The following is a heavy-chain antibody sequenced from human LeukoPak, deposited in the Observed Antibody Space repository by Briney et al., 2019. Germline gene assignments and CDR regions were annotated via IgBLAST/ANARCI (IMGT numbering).Heavy chain of an antibody. CDR3: ARVLRDYYYGMDV. J-gene: IGHJ6*02. CDR2: ISWNSGSI. V-gene: IGHV3-9*01. Sequence: GGSLRLSCAASGFTLDDYAMHWVRQAPGKCLEWVSGISWNSGSIGYADSVKGRFTISRDNAKNSLYLQMNSLRAEDTALYYCARVLRDYYYGMDVWGQGTTVTVSS. D-gene: IGHD2/OR15-2a*01. CDR1: GFTLDDYA.